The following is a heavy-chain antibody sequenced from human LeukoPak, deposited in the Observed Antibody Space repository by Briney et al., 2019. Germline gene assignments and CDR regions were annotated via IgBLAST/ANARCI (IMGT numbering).Heavy chain of an antibody. CDR3: ARGGDCGYTY. D-gene: IGHD5-18*01. Sequence: SETLSLTCAVYGGSFSGYYWSWIRQPPGKGLEWIGEINHRGSTKYNPSLKSRVTISVDTSKNQFSLKLSSVTAADTAVYFCARGGDCGYTYWGQGILVTVSS. V-gene: IGHV4-34*01. CDR1: GGSFSGYY. J-gene: IGHJ4*02. CDR2: INHRGST.